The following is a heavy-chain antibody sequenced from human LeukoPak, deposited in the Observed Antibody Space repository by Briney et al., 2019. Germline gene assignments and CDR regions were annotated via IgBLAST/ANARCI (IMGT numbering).Heavy chain of an antibody. CDR2: INPNSGGT. J-gene: IGHJ6*02. V-gene: IGHV1-2*02. Sequence: ASVKVSCKASGYTFTGYYMHWVRQAPGQGLEWMGWINPNSGGTNYAQKFQGRVTMTRDTSISTAYMELSRLRSDDKAVYYCARSDSSGSYYYYYGMDVWGQGTTVTVSS. D-gene: IGHD3-22*01. CDR1: GYTFTGYY. CDR3: ARSDSSGSYYYYYGMDV.